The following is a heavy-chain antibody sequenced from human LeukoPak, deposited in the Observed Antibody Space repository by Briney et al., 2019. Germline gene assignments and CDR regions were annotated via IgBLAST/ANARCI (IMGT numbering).Heavy chain of an antibody. CDR1: GGSISSYY. J-gene: IGHJ4*02. CDR3: AREGGESGDFDY. V-gene: IGHV4-59*01. CDR2: IYYSGST. Sequence: SETLSLTCTVSGGSISSYYWSWIRQPPGKGLEWIGYIYYSGSTNYNPSLKSRVTISVDTSKNQFSLKLSSVTAADTAVYYCAREGGESGDFDYWGQGTLVTVSS. D-gene: IGHD3-10*01.